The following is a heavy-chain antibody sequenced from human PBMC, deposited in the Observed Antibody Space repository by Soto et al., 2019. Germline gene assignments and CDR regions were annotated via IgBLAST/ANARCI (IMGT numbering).Heavy chain of an antibody. CDR2: INHSGST. CDR1: GGSFSGYY. CDR3: ARGPWGSSTQYYYYYYGMDV. D-gene: IGHD3-16*01. J-gene: IGHJ6*02. Sequence: QVQLQQWGAGLLKPSETLSLTCAVYGGSFSGYYWSWIRQPPGKGLEWIGEINHSGSTNYNPSLKGRVTISVDTSKNQFSLKLSSVTAADTAVYYCARGPWGSSTQYYYYYYGMDVWGQGTTVTVSS. V-gene: IGHV4-34*01.